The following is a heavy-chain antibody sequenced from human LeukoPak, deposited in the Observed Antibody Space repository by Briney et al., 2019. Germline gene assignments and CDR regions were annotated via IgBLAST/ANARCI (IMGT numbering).Heavy chain of an antibody. CDR1: GGTFGSYA. CDR3: ARDSGNSRTYSSSYHAFDI. J-gene: IGHJ3*02. Sequence: GASVKVSCKASGGTFGSYAISWVRQAPGQGLEWMGGIIPIFGTANYAQKFQGRVTITADKSTSTAYMELSSLRSEDTAVYYCARDSGNSRTYSSSYHAFDIWGQGTMVTVSS. V-gene: IGHV1-69*06. CDR2: IIPIFGTA. D-gene: IGHD6-13*01.